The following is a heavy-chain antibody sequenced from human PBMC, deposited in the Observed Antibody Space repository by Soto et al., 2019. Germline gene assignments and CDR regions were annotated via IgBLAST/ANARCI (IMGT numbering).Heavy chain of an antibody. CDR3: ARGEQLYHYYYGMDV. CDR2: INTGNGNT. Sequence: ASVKVSCKASGYSFTTHAMIWVRQAPGQRPEWMGWINTGNGNTRYSPKFQGRVNITRDSSASTAYMELSSLKSEDTAVYYCARGEQLYHYYYGMDVWGQGSTVTVSS. V-gene: IGHV1-3*04. J-gene: IGHJ6*02. CDR1: GYSFTTHA.